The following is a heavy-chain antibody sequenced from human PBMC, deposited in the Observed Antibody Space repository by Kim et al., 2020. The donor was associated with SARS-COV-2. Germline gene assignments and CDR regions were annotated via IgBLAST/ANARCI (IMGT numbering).Heavy chain of an antibody. CDR2: INHSGST. CDR1: GGSFSGYY. J-gene: IGHJ5*02. V-gene: IGHV4-34*01. D-gene: IGHD4-4*01. CDR3: ARIDYSNYDWFDP. Sequence: SETLSLTCAVYGGSFSGYYWSWIRQPPGKGLEWIGEINHSGSTNYNPSLKSRVTISVDTSKNQFSLKLSSVTAADTAVYYCARIDYSNYDWFDPWGQGTL.